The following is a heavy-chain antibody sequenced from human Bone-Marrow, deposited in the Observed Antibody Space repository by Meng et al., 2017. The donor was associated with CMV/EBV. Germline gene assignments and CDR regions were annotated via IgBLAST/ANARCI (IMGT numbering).Heavy chain of an antibody. V-gene: IGHV4-34*01. CDR1: GGSFSGYY. Sequence: GSLRLSCAVYGGSFSGYYWSWIRQPPGKGLEWIGEINHSGSTNYNPSLKSRVTISVDTSKNQFSLKLSSVTAADTAVYYCARAELRFLEWLLPKYGMDVWGQGTTVTVSS. J-gene: IGHJ6*02. D-gene: IGHD3-3*01. CDR3: ARAELRFLEWLLPKYGMDV. CDR2: INHSGST.